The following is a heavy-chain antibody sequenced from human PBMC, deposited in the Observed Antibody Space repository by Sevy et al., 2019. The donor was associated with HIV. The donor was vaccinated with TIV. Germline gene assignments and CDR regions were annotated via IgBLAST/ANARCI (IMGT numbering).Heavy chain of an antibody. V-gene: IGHV3-23*01. CDR3: AKYTGGLPSRGYYYYGMDV. J-gene: IGHJ6*02. Sequence: GGSLRLSCAVSGFTFTGYAMSWVRQAPGKGLEWLSGISGTGDSTYYADSVKGRFTISRDKSKKELYLQMNSLRAEDTAIYYCAKYTGGLPSRGYYYYGMDVWGQGTTVTVSS. CDR1: GFTFTGYA. CDR2: ISGTGDST. D-gene: IGHD3-22*01.